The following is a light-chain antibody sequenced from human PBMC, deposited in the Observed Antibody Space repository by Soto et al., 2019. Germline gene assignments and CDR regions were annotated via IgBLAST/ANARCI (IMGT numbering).Light chain of an antibody. CDR2: DAS. CDR1: QNVGSS. J-gene: IGKJ5*01. Sequence: EIVLTQSPASLSLSPGERATLSCRASQNVGSSLAWYQQKPGQAPRFLMYDASNRATGIPDRFSGSGSGTDFTLTISSLQSEDFAVYYCQQYNTWPLITFGPGTRLEI. CDR3: QQYNTWPLIT. V-gene: IGKV3-11*01.